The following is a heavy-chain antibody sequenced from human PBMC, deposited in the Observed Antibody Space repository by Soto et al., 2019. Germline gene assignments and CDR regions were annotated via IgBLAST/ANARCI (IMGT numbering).Heavy chain of an antibody. J-gene: IGHJ6*04. Sequence: QVQLVESGGGVVQPGESLRLSCAASEFTFSSYAMHWVRQAPGKGLEWVAVVSNDGSNKYYADSVKGRFTISRDNSKNTLNMQMNSLRAEDTAVYYCANDQSPNSRSYHALDVWGEGTKVTVSS. V-gene: IGHV3-30*18. CDR3: ANDQSPNSRSYHALDV. CDR1: EFTFSSYA. CDR2: VSNDGSNK. D-gene: IGHD4-4*01.